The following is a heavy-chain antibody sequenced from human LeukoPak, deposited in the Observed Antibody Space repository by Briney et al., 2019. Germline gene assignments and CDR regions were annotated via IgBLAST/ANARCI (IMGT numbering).Heavy chain of an antibody. CDR1: GGSISSGGYY. CDR3: AGVGGYYRVDY. V-gene: IGHV4-30-2*01. D-gene: IGHD3-22*01. CDR2: IYHSGST. Sequence: SETLSLTCTVSGGSISSGGYYWSWIRQPPGKGLEWIGYIYHSGSTYYNPSLKSRVTISVDTSKNQFSLKLSSVTAADTAVYYCAGVGGYYRVDYWGQGTLVTVSS. J-gene: IGHJ4*02.